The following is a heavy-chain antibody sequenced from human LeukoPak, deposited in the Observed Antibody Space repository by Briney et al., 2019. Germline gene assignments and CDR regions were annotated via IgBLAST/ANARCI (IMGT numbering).Heavy chain of an antibody. V-gene: IGHV3-74*01. CDR1: GFTFSRYW. J-gene: IGHJ4*02. CDR2: ISSDGSEI. D-gene: IGHD3-16*01. CDR3: ARDWGGYGPTSHDY. Sequence: GGSLRLPCAASGFTFSRYWMHWVRQAPEKGLVWVSRISSDGSEIIYADSVKGRFTISRDNAENTLYLEMNSLRVEDTAVYYCARDWGGYGPTSHDYWGQGTLVTVSS.